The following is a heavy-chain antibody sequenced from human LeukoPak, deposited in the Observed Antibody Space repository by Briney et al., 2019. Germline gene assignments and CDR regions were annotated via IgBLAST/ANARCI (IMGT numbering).Heavy chain of an antibody. J-gene: IGHJ5*02. CDR1: GGTFSSSA. V-gene: IGHV1-69*04. CDR3: AGTQNRYLGIDP. CDR2: IIPILGIA. Sequence: ASVKVSCKASGGTFSSSAISWVRQAPGQGLEWMGRIIPILGIANYAQKFQGRVTITADKSTSTAYMELSSLRSEDTAVYYCAGTQNRYLGIDPWGQGTLVTVSS. D-gene: IGHD3-9*01.